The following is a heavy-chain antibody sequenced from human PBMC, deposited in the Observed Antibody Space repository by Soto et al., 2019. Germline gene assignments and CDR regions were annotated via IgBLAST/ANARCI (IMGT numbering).Heavy chain of an antibody. CDR1: GGSFSGYY. CDR2: INHSGST. D-gene: IGHD3-9*01. Sequence: QVQLQQWGAGLLKPSETLSLTCAVYGGSFSGYYWSWIRQPPGKGLEWIGEINHSGSTNYNPSLKGRVTISVDTSRNQFSLKVSSVTAADTAVYYCARLPRYFDWLLFGPPRDAFDIWGQGTMVTVSS. V-gene: IGHV4-34*01. J-gene: IGHJ3*02. CDR3: ARLPRYFDWLLFGPPRDAFDI.